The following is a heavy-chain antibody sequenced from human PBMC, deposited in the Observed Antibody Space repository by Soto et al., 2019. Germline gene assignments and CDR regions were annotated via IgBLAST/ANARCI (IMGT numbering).Heavy chain of an antibody. D-gene: IGHD6-19*01. CDR3: AKDHIRLAYSSGSVDY. CDR1: GFTFSSYG. J-gene: IGHJ4*02. Sequence: GGSLRLSCAASGFTFSSYGMHWVRQAPGKGLEWVAVISYDGSNKYYADSVKGRFTISRDNSKNTLYLQMNSLRAEDTAVYYCAKDHIRLAYSSGSVDYWGQGTLVTVSS. V-gene: IGHV3-30*18. CDR2: ISYDGSNK.